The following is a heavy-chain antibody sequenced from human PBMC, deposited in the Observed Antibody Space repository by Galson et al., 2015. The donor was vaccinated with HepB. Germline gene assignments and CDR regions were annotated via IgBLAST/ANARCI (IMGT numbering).Heavy chain of an antibody. D-gene: IGHD3-16*01. CDR3: ARVREDDYVWGSYPYYFDY. CDR1: GYTFTSYA. Sequence: SGYTFTSYAMHWVRQAPGQRLEWMGWINAGNGNTKYSQKFQGRVTITRDTSASTAYMELSSLRSEDTAVYYCARVREDDYVWGSYPYYFDYWGQGTLVTVSS. V-gene: IGHV1-3*01. CDR2: INAGNGNT. J-gene: IGHJ4*02.